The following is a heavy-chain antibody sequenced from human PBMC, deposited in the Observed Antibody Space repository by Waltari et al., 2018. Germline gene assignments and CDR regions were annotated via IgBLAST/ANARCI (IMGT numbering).Heavy chain of an antibody. J-gene: IGHJ4*02. D-gene: IGHD4-4*01. Sequence: QVQLVESGGGVVQPGGSLRLSCAASGFTFSSYGMHWVRQAPGKGLEWVAFIRYDGSNKYYADSVKGRFTISRDNSKNTLYLQMNSLRAEDTAVYYCAKDAVMTTVTYFDYWGQGTLVIVSS. CDR3: AKDAVMTTVTYFDY. CDR2: IRYDGSNK. CDR1: GFTFSSYG. V-gene: IGHV3-30*02.